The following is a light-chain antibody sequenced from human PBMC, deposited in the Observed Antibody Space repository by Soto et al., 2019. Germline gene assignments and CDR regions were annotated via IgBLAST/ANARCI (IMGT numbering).Light chain of an antibody. CDR1: QNVDSKY. V-gene: IGKV3-20*01. Sequence: EIVLTQSPGTLSLSPGESATLSCRASQNVDSKYLAWYQQKPGQAPRIIIFGASGRATGISDRFSGSGSGTDFTLNISRLEAEDFAVYYCQQYGSLSWTFGQGTNVEIK. CDR2: GAS. CDR3: QQYGSLSWT. J-gene: IGKJ1*01.